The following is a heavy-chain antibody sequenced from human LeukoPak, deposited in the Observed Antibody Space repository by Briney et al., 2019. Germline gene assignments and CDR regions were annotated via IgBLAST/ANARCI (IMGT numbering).Heavy chain of an antibody. J-gene: IGHJ4*02. CDR3: ARDLYYFESSGYYASDY. Sequence: GGSLRLSCEASGFTFSTYWMSWVRLAPGKGLEWVGNINQDGTEKHFVDSMRGRFTISRDNAKNSLVLQMNSLTDEDTAMYFCARDLYYFESSGYYASDYWGQGTLVTVSS. D-gene: IGHD3-22*01. CDR2: INQDGTEK. CDR1: GFTFSTYW. V-gene: IGHV3-7*01.